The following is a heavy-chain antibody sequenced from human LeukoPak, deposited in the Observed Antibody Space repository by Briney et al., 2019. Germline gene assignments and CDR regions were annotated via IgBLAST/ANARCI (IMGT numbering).Heavy chain of an antibody. CDR3: ARGGSYCSSTRCYDTLGYFDL. V-gene: IGHV3-7*01. CDR2: IKEDGSEK. D-gene: IGHD2-2*01. CDR1: GFTFSHYW. Sequence: GGSLRLSCAASGFTFSHYWMDWVRQAPGKGLEWVANIKEDGSEKYYVDSVKGRFTISRDNAKNSLYLQMNSLRAEDTAVYYCARGGSYCSSTRCYDTLGYFDLWGRGTLVTVSS. J-gene: IGHJ2*01.